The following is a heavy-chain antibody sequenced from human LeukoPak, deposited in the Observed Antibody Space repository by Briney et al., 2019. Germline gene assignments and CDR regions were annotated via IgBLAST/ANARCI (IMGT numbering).Heavy chain of an antibody. CDR1: GYTLTELS. CDR3: ATVLIYSKGYDAFDI. J-gene: IGHJ3*02. CDR2: FDPEDGET. V-gene: IGHV1-24*01. D-gene: IGHD4-11*01. Sequence: ASVKVSCKVSGYTLTELSMHWVRQAPGNGLEWMEGFDPEDGETIYAQKFQCRVTMTEDTSTDTAYMELSSLRSEDTAVYYCATVLIYSKGYDAFDIWGQGTMVTVSS.